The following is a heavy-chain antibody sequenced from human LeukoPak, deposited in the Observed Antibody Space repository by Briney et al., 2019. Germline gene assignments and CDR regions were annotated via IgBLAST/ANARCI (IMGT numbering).Heavy chain of an antibody. J-gene: IGHJ6*02. CDR3: ARCTVEWLLDYYYGMDV. CDR1: GYTFTNYA. V-gene: IGHV7-4-1*02. Sequence: GSVKVSCKASGYTFTNYAMNWVRQAPGQGLEWMGWINTNTGNPTYAQGITGRFVFSLDTSASTAYLQISGLKAEDTAVYYCARCTVEWLLDYYYGMDVWGQGTTVTVSS. D-gene: IGHD3-3*01. CDR2: INTNTGNP.